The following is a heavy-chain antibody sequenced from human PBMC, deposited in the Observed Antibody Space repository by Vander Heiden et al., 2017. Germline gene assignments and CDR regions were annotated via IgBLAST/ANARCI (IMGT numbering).Heavy chain of an antibody. D-gene: IGHD1-26*01. CDR2: IYHSGST. CDR3: ARWVGATYYFDY. Sequence: QVQLQEAGPGLVKPSGTLSRTCAVPGASISRSKWCSWLCQPPGKGLEWIGKIYHSGSTTYNPSVKSRVTISVDKSKNQFSLKLSSVTAPDTAVYYCARWVGATYYFDYWGQGTLVTVSS. CDR1: GASISRSKW. V-gene: IGHV4-4*02. J-gene: IGHJ4*02.